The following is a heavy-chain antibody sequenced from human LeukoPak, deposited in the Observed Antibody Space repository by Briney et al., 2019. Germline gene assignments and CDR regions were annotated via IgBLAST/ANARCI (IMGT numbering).Heavy chain of an antibody. CDR2: ISGSGGST. D-gene: IGHD3-22*01. CDR3: AKDRFYYDSSGFGALLN. CDR1: GFTFSSYA. J-gene: IGHJ4*02. V-gene: IGHV3-23*01. Sequence: GGSLRLSCAASGFTFSSYAMSWVRQAPGKGLEWVSAISGSGGSTYYADSVKGRFTISRDNSKNTLYLQMNSLRAEDTAVYYCAKDRFYYDSSGFGALLNWSQGTLVTVSS.